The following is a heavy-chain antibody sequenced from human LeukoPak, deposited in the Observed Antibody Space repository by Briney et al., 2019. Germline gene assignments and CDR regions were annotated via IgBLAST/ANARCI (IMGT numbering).Heavy chain of an antibody. V-gene: IGHV1-69*04. CDR1: GGTFSSHA. D-gene: IGHD4-17*01. Sequence: ASVEVSCKASGGTFSSHAISWVRQAPGQGLEWMGRIIPILGIANYAQKFQGRVTITADKSTSTAYMELSSLRSEDTAVYYCARDSDSMTTVTKNDYWGQGTLVTVSS. J-gene: IGHJ4*02. CDR3: ARDSDSMTTVTKNDY. CDR2: IIPILGIA.